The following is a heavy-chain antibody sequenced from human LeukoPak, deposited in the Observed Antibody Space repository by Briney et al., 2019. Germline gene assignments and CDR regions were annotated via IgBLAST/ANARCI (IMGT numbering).Heavy chain of an antibody. J-gene: IGHJ4*02. D-gene: IGHD3-10*01. CDR2: INHSGST. V-gene: IGHV4-34*01. CDR3: ARLSSEPLGDPRGGDY. Sequence: NPSETLSLTCAVYGGSFSGYYWSWIRQPPGKGLEWIGEINHSGSTNYNPSLKSRVTISVDTSKNQFSLKLSSVTAADTAVYYCARLSSEPLGDPRGGDYWGQGTLVTVSS. CDR1: GGSFSGYY.